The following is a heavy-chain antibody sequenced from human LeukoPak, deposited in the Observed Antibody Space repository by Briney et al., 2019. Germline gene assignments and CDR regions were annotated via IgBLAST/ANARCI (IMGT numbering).Heavy chain of an antibody. Sequence: PGGSLRLSCAASGFTFSSYSMNWVRQAPGKGLEWVSYISSSSSTIYYADSVKGRFTISRDNAKNSLYLQMNSLRAEDTAVYYCARDPRYYDILTGYSPYYFDYWGQGTLVTVSS. V-gene: IGHV3-48*04. CDR2: ISSSSSTI. CDR3: ARDPRYYDILTGYSPYYFDY. D-gene: IGHD3-9*01. J-gene: IGHJ4*02. CDR1: GFTFSSYS.